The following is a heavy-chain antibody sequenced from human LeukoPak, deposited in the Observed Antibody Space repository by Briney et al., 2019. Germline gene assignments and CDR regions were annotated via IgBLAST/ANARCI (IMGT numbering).Heavy chain of an antibody. Sequence: GGSLRLSCAASGFTFSSYGMSWVRQAPGKGLEWVSAISGSGGSAYYADSVKGRFTISRDNSKNTLYLQMNSLRAEDTAVYYCAKVIAVAGTAFDYWGQGTLVTVSS. CDR2: ISGSGGSA. V-gene: IGHV3-23*01. CDR1: GFTFSSYG. CDR3: AKVIAVAGTAFDY. D-gene: IGHD6-19*01. J-gene: IGHJ4*02.